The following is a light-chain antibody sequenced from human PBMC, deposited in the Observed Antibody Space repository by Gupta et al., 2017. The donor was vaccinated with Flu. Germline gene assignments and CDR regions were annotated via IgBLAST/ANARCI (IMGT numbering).Light chain of an antibody. V-gene: IGLV1-47*01. CDR3: AAWDDTLSGYV. CDR1: SSNIGNDY. Sequence: RVTISCSGSSSNIGNDYVSWHQQLPGTAPKLLIYKNSQRPSGVPDRFSGSKSGTSASLAISGLRSEDEADYYCAAWDDTLSGYVFGTGTKVTVL. J-gene: IGLJ1*01. CDR2: KNS.